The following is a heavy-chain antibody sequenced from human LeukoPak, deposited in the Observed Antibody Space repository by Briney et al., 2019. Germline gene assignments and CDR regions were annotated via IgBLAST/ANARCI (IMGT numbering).Heavy chain of an antibody. D-gene: IGHD3-3*01. Sequence: PGGSLRLSCAASGFTFSSYWMHWVRQAPGKGLVWVSRINTDGSSTSYADSVKGRFTISRDNAKNTLYLQMNSLRAEDTAVYYCASGGPLRFLEWLLSRHAFDIWGQGTMVTVSS. CDR1: GFTFSSYW. CDR2: INTDGSST. V-gene: IGHV3-74*01. J-gene: IGHJ3*02. CDR3: ASGGPLRFLEWLLSRHAFDI.